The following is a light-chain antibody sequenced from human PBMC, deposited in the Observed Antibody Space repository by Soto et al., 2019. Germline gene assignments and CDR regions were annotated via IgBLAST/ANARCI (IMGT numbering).Light chain of an antibody. CDR1: QSISTY. CDR3: QQSKTYWT. V-gene: IGKV1-39*01. Sequence: QMTQSPSSLSASVGYRFPITCRASQSISTYLNWYPHNPGKAPQVLINGASRLHTGVPSRFSGSGSGTDFTLTISSLQPEDFATYYCQQSKTYWTFGPGTKVDI. J-gene: IGKJ1*01. CDR2: GAS.